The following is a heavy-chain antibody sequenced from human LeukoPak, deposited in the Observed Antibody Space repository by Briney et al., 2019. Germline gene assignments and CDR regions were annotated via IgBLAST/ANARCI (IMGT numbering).Heavy chain of an antibody. Sequence: SETLSLTCAVYGGSFSDNYWSSIRQPPGKGLEWIGEINHSGSTNYSPSLRSRVTISVDTSTNQFSLNLRSVTAADTAVYYCASPTTVTTSAYRAFDIWGQGTMVTVSA. V-gene: IGHV4-34*01. CDR2: INHSGST. J-gene: IGHJ3*02. D-gene: IGHD4-17*01. CDR1: GGSFSDNY. CDR3: ASPTTVTTSAYRAFDI.